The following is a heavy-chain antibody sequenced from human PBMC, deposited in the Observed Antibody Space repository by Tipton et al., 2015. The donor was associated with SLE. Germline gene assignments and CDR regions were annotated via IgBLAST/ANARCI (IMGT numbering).Heavy chain of an antibody. CDR2: INPESTTV. CDR1: GFTFSSYW. J-gene: IGHJ4*02. Sequence: SLRLSCATSGFTFSSYWMHWFHQAPGKGPVLASRINPESTTVNYADSVRGRFSLSRDNAKSTLYLVLSSLRVEDTGVYFCARGGLEPVDYWGQGTLVTVSS. CDR3: ARGGLEPVDY. V-gene: IGHV3-74*01. D-gene: IGHD5-24*01.